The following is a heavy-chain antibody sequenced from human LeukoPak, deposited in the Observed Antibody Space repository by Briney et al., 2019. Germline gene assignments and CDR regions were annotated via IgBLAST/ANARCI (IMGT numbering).Heavy chain of an antibody. D-gene: IGHD6-6*01. V-gene: IGHV3-74*01. CDR1: GFSFIGHW. J-gene: IGHJ4*02. Sequence: GGSLRLSCTASGFSFIGHWMHGARQLPGKGLVWVSRISPTGSTTSYADSVKGRFTVSRDNAKNTLYLQVNNLRAEDTAVYYCARGPNSNWSGLDFWGQGTLLTVSS. CDR3: ARGPNSNWSGLDF. CDR2: ISPTGSTT.